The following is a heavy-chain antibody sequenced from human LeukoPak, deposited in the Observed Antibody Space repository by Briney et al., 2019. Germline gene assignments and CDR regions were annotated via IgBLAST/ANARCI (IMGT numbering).Heavy chain of an antibody. D-gene: IGHD3-22*01. CDR1: RFTFNTYA. V-gene: IGHV3-23*01. CDR3: AKGVRRSSDYSSPVDY. J-gene: IGHJ4*02. CDR2: ISGSGGST. Sequence: TGGSLRLSCAASRFTFNTYAMSWVRQAPGKGLEWVSAISGSGGSTYYADSVKGRFTISRDNSRNTLYLQMNSLRAEDTAVYYCAKGVRRSSDYSSPVDYWGQGTLVTVSS.